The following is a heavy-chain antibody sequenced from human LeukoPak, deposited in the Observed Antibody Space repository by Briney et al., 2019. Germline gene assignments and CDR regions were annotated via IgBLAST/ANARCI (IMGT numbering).Heavy chain of an antibody. D-gene: IGHD6-19*01. Sequence: PGGSLRLSCAASGFTFSSYAMSWVRQAPGKGLEWVSAISGSGGSTYYAESVKGRFTISRDNSKNTLYLQMNSLRVEDTAVYYCAKGPRASGWTYFDYWGQGTLVTVSS. CDR1: GFTFSSYA. CDR2: ISGSGGST. J-gene: IGHJ4*02. CDR3: AKGPRASGWTYFDY. V-gene: IGHV3-23*01.